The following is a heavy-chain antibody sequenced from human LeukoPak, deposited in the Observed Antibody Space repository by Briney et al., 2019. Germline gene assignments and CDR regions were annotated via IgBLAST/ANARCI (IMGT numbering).Heavy chain of an antibody. CDR2: ISGSGGST. V-gene: IGHV3-23*01. CDR1: GFTVSSNY. Sequence: PGGSLRLSCAASGFTVSSNYMNWVRQAPGKGLEWVSAISGSGGSTYYADSVKGRFTISRDNSKNTLYLQMNSLRAEDTAVYYCAKSSYYDFWSGYPNKSGFDYWGQGTLVTVSS. D-gene: IGHD3-3*01. CDR3: AKSSYYDFWSGYPNKSGFDY. J-gene: IGHJ4*02.